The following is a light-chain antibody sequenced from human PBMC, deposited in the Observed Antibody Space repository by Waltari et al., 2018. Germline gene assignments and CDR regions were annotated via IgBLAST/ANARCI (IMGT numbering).Light chain of an antibody. V-gene: IGLV2-23*01. CDR2: DGS. CDR1: SSDVGSNNL. Sequence: QSALTQPASVSGSPGQSITVSCPVSSSDVGSNNLVSWYQYHPGSAPKLNIYDGSKRPSGVSSRFSCPRSGNTASQTISGLQADDEGDYYCCSYAAINTYVFGTGTKVSVL. J-gene: IGLJ1*01. CDR3: CSYAAINTYV.